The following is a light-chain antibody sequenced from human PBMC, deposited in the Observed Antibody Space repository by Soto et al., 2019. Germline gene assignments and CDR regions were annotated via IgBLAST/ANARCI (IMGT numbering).Light chain of an antibody. CDR1: QSVSGD. CDR2: GPS. Sequence: EIVMMQSPATLSVSPGERATLSCRASQSVSGDLAWYQQKPGQAPRLLIYGPSTRATGIPARFSGSGSGTEFTLPIRCLQSEDFAIFFCQQYKSWPITFGQGTRLEIK. J-gene: IGKJ5*01. CDR3: QQYKSWPIT. V-gene: IGKV3-15*01.